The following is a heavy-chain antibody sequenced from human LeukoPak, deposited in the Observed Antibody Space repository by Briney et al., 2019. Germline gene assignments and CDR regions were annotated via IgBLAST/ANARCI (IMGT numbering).Heavy chain of an antibody. D-gene: IGHD4-17*01. V-gene: IGHV4-59*01. Sequence: PSETLSLTCTVSGGSISTDYWSWIRQPPGKGLEWIGYIFYSGSTNYNPSLKSRLTISIDTSKHQFSLKLTSVTAADTAVYYCARGRDYGIPFDHWGQGTLVTVSS. CDR1: GGSISTDY. CDR2: IFYSGST. CDR3: ARGRDYGIPFDH. J-gene: IGHJ4*02.